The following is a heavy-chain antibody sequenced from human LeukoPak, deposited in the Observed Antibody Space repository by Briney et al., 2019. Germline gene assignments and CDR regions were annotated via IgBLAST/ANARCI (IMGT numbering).Heavy chain of an antibody. D-gene: IGHD6-19*01. CDR2: IDAGGGDT. Sequence: GGSLRLSCAASGFTVSSNYMSWVRQAPGKGLEWVASIDAGGGDTYHSDSVKGRFTISRDNSMNTLYLQMNSLRADDTAVYYCGRPTKYWLVRGDGVDVWGQGTTVAVSS. V-gene: IGHV3-53*01. J-gene: IGHJ6*02. CDR3: GRPTKYWLVRGDGVDV. CDR1: GFTVSSNY.